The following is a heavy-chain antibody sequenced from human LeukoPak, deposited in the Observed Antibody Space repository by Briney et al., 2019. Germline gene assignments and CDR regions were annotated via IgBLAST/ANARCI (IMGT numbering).Heavy chain of an antibody. D-gene: IGHD4-17*01. V-gene: IGHV3-23*01. J-gene: IGHJ4*02. Sequence: PGGSLRLSCAASGFTFSSYAMSWVRQAPGKGLEWVSAISGSGGSTYYADSVKGRFTISRDNSKNTLYLQMDSLRAEDTAVYYCAKVRQFYGDFDYWGQGTLVTVSS. CDR3: AKVRQFYGDFDY. CDR1: GFTFSSYA. CDR2: ISGSGGST.